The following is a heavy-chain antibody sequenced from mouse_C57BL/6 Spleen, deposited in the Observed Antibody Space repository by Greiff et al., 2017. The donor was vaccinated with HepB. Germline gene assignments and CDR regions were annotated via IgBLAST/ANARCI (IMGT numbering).Heavy chain of an antibody. D-gene: IGHD1-1*01. CDR1: GYTFTSYW. CDR2: IDPSDSYT. J-gene: IGHJ3*01. CDR3: ARLSDYYGSSPWFAY. V-gene: IGHV1-69*01. Sequence: VQLQQPGAELVMPGASVKLSCKASGYTFTSYWMHWVKQRPGQGLEWIGEIDPSDSYTNYNQKFKGKSTLTVDKSSSTAYMQLSSLTSEDSAVYYCARLSDYYGSSPWFAYWGQGTLVTVSA.